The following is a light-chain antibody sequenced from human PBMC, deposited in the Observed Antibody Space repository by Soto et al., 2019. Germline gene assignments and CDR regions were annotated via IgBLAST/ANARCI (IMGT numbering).Light chain of an antibody. Sequence: EIVMTQSPATLSVSPGERATLSCRASQSVSSNLAWYQQKPGQAPRLLIYGASTRATGIPARFSGSGSGTEFTLTISSLQSEDFAVYYCQQYNNWPPEDRAFGQGTKLEIK. CDR3: QQYNNWPPEDRA. CDR2: GAS. CDR1: QSVSSN. J-gene: IGKJ2*01. V-gene: IGKV3-15*01.